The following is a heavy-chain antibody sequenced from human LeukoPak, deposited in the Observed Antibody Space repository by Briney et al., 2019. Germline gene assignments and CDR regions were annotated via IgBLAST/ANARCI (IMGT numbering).Heavy chain of an antibody. V-gene: IGHV4-39*01. CDR3: ARAPSGYPLFRKYNWFDP. CDR2: IYYSGST. CDR1: GGSISSSSYY. Sequence: SETLSLTCTVSGGSISSSSYYWGWIRQPPGKGLEWIGSIYYSGSTYYNPSLKSRVTISVDTSKNQFSLKLSSVTAADTAVYYCARAPSGYPLFRKYNWFDPWGQGTLVTVSS. J-gene: IGHJ5*02. D-gene: IGHD5-12*01.